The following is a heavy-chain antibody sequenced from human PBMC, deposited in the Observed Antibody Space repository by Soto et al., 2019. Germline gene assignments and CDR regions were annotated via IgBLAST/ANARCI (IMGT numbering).Heavy chain of an antibody. CDR1: GFTFSSYW. CDR3: ASRYSSGWYVYYYYMDV. D-gene: IGHD6-19*01. V-gene: IGHV3-7*01. CDR2: IKQDGSEK. Sequence: GGSLRLSCAASGFTFSSYWMSWVRQAPGKGLEWVANIKQDGSEKYYVDSVKGRFTISRDNAKNSLYLQMNSLRAEDTAVYYCASRYSSGWYVYYYYMDVWGKGTTVTVSS. J-gene: IGHJ6*03.